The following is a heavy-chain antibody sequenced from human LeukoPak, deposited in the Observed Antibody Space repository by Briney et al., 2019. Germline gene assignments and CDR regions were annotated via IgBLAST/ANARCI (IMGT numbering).Heavy chain of an antibody. CDR1: GGSTSSNH. CDR3: ANTPYGDYNNWFDP. Sequence: PSETLSLTCIVSGGSTSSNHCNWIRQPAGKGLEWIGRISSSGSINYNPSLQSRVTMSVNTSKNQFSLKLSSVTAADTAIYYCANTPYGDYNNWFDPWGLGVLVTVSS. V-gene: IGHV4-4*07. D-gene: IGHD4-17*01. CDR2: ISSSGSI. J-gene: IGHJ5*02.